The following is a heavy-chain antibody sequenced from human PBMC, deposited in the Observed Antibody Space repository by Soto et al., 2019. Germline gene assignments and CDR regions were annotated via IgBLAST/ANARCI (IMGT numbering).Heavy chain of an antibody. Sequence: SETLSLTCAVSSGSISSGHWWNWVRQPPGKGLEWIGEIYQSGSTHYNPSLKSRVTVSVDKSMNQFSLKLTSVTAADTAVYYCATNSYYSLGVWGQGTTVTVS. CDR3: ATNSYYSLGV. CDR2: IYQSGST. J-gene: IGHJ6*02. CDR1: SGSISSGHW. V-gene: IGHV4-4*02.